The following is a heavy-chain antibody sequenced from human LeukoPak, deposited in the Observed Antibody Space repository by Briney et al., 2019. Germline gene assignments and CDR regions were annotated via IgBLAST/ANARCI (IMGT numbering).Heavy chain of an antibody. Sequence: ASVKVSCKASGYTFTDSYIHWVRQAPGHGLEWMGWINPNSGATNYPQKFQGRVTITRDTSANTAYMELNRLRSDDTAVYYCARQPGYCSGGRCFGRRFDPWGQGTLVTVSS. CDR2: INPNSGAT. CDR3: ARQPGYCSGGRCFGRRFDP. V-gene: IGHV1-2*02. D-gene: IGHD2-15*01. J-gene: IGHJ5*02. CDR1: GYTFTDSY.